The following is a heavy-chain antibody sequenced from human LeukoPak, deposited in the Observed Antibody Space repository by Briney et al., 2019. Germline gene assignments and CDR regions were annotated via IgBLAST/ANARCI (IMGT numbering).Heavy chain of an antibody. D-gene: IGHD6-6*01. Sequence: PGGSLTLSCAASGFTFSSYSMNWVRQAPGKGLEWVSSISSSSSYIYYADSVKGRFTISRDNAKNSLYLQMNSLRAEDTAVYYCARPYDPYSSSGYWGQGTLVTVSS. J-gene: IGHJ4*02. CDR3: ARPYDPYSSSGY. CDR2: ISSSSSYI. CDR1: GFTFSSYS. V-gene: IGHV3-21*01.